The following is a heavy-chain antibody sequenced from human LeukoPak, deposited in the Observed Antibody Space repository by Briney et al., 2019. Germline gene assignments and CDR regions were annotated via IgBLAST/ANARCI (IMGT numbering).Heavy chain of an antibody. D-gene: IGHD2-2*02. CDR3: AREIVVVPAAIHLYFDF. Sequence: PSETLSLTCTVSGGSISSGSYYWSWIRQPAGKGLEWIGRIYTSGSTNYNPSLKSRVTISVDTSKNQFSLKLSSVTAADTAVYYCAREIVVVPAAIHLYFDFGGRGPLFTVSS. J-gene: IGHJ2*01. CDR2: IYTSGST. CDR1: GGSISSGSYY. V-gene: IGHV4-61*02.